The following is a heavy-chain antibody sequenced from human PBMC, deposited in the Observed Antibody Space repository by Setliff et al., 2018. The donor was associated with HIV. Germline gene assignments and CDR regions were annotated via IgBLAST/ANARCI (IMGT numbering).Heavy chain of an antibody. CDR3: ARGATREFIVGATIFDY. CDR1: GGSINSDVYY. Sequence: SETLSLTCSVSGGSINSDVYYWSWIRQLPGKGLEWIGYIYYSGSTYYNPSLKSRVTISVDTSKNQFSLKLSSVTAADTAVYYCARGATREFIVGATIFDYWGQGTLVTVSS. V-gene: IGHV4-31*03. J-gene: IGHJ4*02. D-gene: IGHD1-26*01. CDR2: IYYSGST.